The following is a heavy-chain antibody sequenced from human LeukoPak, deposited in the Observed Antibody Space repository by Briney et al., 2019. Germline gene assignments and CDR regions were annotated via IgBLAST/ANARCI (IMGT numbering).Heavy chain of an antibody. Sequence: GGSLRLSCAASGFTFDDYGMSWVRQAPGKGLEWVSGINWNGGSTGYADSVKGRFTISRDNAKNSLYLQMNSLRAEDTALYYCAIDRGRWLRGSGDYWGQGTLVTVSS. D-gene: IGHD5-12*01. V-gene: IGHV3-20*04. CDR2: INWNGGST. CDR3: AIDRGRWLRGSGDY. CDR1: GFTFDDYG. J-gene: IGHJ4*02.